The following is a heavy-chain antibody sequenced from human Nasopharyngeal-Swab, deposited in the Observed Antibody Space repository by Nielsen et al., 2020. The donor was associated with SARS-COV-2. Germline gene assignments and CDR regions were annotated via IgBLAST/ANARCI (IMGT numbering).Heavy chain of an antibody. J-gene: IGHJ6*02. CDR3: ARWSDYYYYYGMDV. V-gene: IGHV3-21*01. Sequence: VRQMPGKGLEWVSSISSSSSYIYYADSVKGRFTISRDNAKNSLYLQMNSLRAEDTAVYYCARWSDYYYYYGMDVWGQGTTVSLL. CDR2: ISSSSSYI.